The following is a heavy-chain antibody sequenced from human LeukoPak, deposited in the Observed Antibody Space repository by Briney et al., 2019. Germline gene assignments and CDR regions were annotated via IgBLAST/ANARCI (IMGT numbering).Heavy chain of an antibody. D-gene: IGHD2-21*02. CDR3: AREGDQHIVVVTAGFDP. CDR2: IYYSGST. CDR1: GGSISGYY. V-gene: IGHV4-39*07. J-gene: IGHJ5*02. Sequence: TSETLSLTCTVSGGSISGYYWGWIRQPPGKGLEWIGSIYYSGSTYYNPSLKSRVTISVDTSKNQFSLKLSSVTAADTAVYYCAREGDQHIVVVTAGFDPWGQGTLVTVSS.